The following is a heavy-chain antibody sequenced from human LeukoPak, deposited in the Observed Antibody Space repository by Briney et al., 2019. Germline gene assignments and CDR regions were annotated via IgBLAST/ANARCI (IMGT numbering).Heavy chain of an antibody. CDR1: GGSISSYY. CDR2: IYYSGST. CDR3: ARIAAETYYYYYGMDV. D-gene: IGHD6-13*01. J-gene: IGHJ6*02. Sequence: PSETLSLTCTVSGGSISSYYWGWIRQPPGKGLEWIGSIYYSGSTYYNPSLKSRVTISVDTSKNQFSLKLSSVTAADTAVYYCARIAAETYYYYYGMDVWGQGTTVTVSS. V-gene: IGHV4-39*01.